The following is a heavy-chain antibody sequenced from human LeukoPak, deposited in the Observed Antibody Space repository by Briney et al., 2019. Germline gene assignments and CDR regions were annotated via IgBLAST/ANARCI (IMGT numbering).Heavy chain of an antibody. Sequence: GASVKVSCKASGGTFSSYAISWVRQAPGQGLEWMGRIIPILGIANYAQKFQGRVTITADKSTSTAYMELSSPRSEDTAVYYCATLGYCSSTSCYLSDYWGQGTLVTVSS. CDR1: GGTFSSYA. J-gene: IGHJ4*02. D-gene: IGHD2-2*01. V-gene: IGHV1-69*04. CDR3: ATLGYCSSTSCYLSDY. CDR2: IIPILGIA.